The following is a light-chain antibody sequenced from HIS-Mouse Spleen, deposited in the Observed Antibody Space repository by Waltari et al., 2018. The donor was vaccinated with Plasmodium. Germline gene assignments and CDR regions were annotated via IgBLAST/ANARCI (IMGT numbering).Light chain of an antibody. CDR3: QQYNNWSFT. Sequence: EIVMTQSPATLSVSPGERDTLYCRASQSVSINLAWYKQKPGQAPRLLIYGASTRATGIPARFSCSGSGTEFTLTISSLQYEDFAVYYGQQYNNWSFTFGPGTKVDIK. J-gene: IGKJ3*01. V-gene: IGKV3-15*01. CDR1: QSVSIN. CDR2: GAS.